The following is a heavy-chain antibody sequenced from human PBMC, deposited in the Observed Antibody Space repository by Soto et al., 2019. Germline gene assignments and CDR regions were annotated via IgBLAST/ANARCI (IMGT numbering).Heavy chain of an antibody. CDR1: GFAFSTYS. CDR2: ISYDGMNA. V-gene: IGHV3-30*04. J-gene: IGHJ6*02. Sequence: QVQLVESGGGVVQPGGSLRLSCVASGFAFSTYSLHWVRQAPGKGLEWVAVISYDGMNAYYPDSVKGRFTVSRDNSKYSLYLHMTSLRPEDTAVFYCARGGEKISRVPDYYYGMDVWGQGTTVTISS. D-gene: IGHD7-27*01. CDR3: ARGGEKISRVPDYYYGMDV.